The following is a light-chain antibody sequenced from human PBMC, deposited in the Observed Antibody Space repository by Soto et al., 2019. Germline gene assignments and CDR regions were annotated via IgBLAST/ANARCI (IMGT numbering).Light chain of an antibody. CDR3: SSYTSSSTLV. V-gene: IGLV2-14*01. Sequence: ALTQPASVSGSPGQSITISCTGTSSDVGGYNYVSWYQQHPGKAPKLMIYDVSNRPSGVSNRFSGSKSGNTASLTISGLQAEDEADYYCSSYTSSSTLVFGTGTKVTV. CDR2: DVS. CDR1: SSDVGGYNY. J-gene: IGLJ1*01.